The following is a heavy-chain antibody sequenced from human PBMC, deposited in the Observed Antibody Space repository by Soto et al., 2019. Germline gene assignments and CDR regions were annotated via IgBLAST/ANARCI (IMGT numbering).Heavy chain of an antibody. Sequence: QVQLVESGGGLVKPGGSLRLSCAASGFTFSGHYMSWIRQAPGKGLEWVADISTGSSYTNYADYVKGRFTISRDNAKNCLDFKMNSLRDVDTAIYYCARDRRFYNYDIGWLDSWGQGILVSVSS. D-gene: IGHD3-9*01. CDR1: GFTFSGHY. V-gene: IGHV3-11*05. CDR2: ISTGSSYT. J-gene: IGHJ5*01. CDR3: ARDRRFYNYDIGWLDS.